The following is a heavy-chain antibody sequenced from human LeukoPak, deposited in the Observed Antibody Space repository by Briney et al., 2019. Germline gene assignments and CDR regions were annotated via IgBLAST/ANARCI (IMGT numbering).Heavy chain of an antibody. D-gene: IGHD1-1*01. CDR3: ARGTLLPNDY. CDR1: GVSISRSSYY. CDR2: IYYSGST. J-gene: IGHJ4*02. Sequence: SEALSLTCTVSGVSISRSSYYWGWIRQPPGKGLEWIGSIYYSGSTYYNPSLKSRVTISVDTSKNQFSLKLSSVTAADTAVYYCARGTLLPNDYWGQGTLVTVSS. V-gene: IGHV4-39*01.